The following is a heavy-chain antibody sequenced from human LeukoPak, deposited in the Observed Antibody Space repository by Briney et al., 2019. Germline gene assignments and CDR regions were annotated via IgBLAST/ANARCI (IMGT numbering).Heavy chain of an antibody. D-gene: IGHD2-15*01. Sequence: PSETLSLTCTVSGGSISSSSYYWGWIRQPPGKGLEWIGSIYYSGSTYYNPSLKSRVTISVDTSKNQFSLKLSSVTAADTAVYYCARRLVDSGASQVSDHWGQGTLVTVSS. V-gene: IGHV4-39*01. CDR2: IYYSGST. CDR3: ARRLVDSGASQVSDH. CDR1: GGSISSSSYY. J-gene: IGHJ4*02.